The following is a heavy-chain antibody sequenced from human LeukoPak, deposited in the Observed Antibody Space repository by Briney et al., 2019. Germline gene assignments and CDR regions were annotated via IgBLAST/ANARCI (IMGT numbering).Heavy chain of an antibody. V-gene: IGHV4-59*01. Sequence: KPSETLSLTCTVSGGSITNYYWSWIRQPPGKGLEWIGYIHYTGSTKYNPSLKSRVTISVDTSNNQFSLKLSSVTAADTAVYYCARDRFREYSSGLGSHFDYWGQGTLVTVSS. D-gene: IGHD6-19*01. CDR2: IHYTGST. CDR3: ARDRFREYSSGLGSHFDY. J-gene: IGHJ4*02. CDR1: GGSITNYY.